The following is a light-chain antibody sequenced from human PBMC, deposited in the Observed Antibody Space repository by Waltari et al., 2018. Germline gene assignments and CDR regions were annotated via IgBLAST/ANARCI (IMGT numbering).Light chain of an antibody. Sequence: QTVVTQEPSFSVSPGGTVTLNCGLSSGSVSTSYYPSWYQQTPGHAPRTLIYSTNTRSSGVPDRFSGSILGNKAALTITGAQADDESGYYCVLYMGSGIWAFGGGTKLTVL. J-gene: IGLJ2*01. CDR1: SGSVSTSYY. V-gene: IGLV8-61*01. CDR2: STN. CDR3: VLYMGSGIWA.